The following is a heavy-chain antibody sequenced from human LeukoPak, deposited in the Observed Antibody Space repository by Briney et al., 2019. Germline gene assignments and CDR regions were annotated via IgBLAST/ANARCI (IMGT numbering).Heavy chain of an antibody. Sequence: GGSLRLSCVASGFTFSNYLMNWVRQAPGKGLEWVSYISNSGSPKHYADSVKGRFTISRDNAKNSLYLQMNSLRAEDTAVYYCARDPNGDYDFDYWGQGTLVTVSS. V-gene: IGHV3-48*04. CDR3: ARDPNGDYDFDY. CDR1: GFTFSNYL. J-gene: IGHJ4*02. CDR2: ISNSGSPK. D-gene: IGHD4-17*01.